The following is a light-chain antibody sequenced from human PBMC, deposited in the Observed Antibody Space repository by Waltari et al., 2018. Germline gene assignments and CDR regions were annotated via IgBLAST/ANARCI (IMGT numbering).Light chain of an antibody. CDR1: QSISSY. CDR3: QQSYSLPYT. CDR2: AAS. Sequence: DIQMTQSPSSLSASVGDRVIVTCRASQSISSYLNWYQLKPGKAPKLLIYAASSFQIGVPSRFSGSGSGTDFTLTISSLQPEDFATYYCQQSYSLPYTFGQGTKLEIK. V-gene: IGKV1-39*01. J-gene: IGKJ2*01.